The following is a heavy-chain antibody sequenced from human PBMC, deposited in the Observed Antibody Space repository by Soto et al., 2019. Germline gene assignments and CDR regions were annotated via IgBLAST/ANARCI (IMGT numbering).Heavy chain of an antibody. Sequence: EVQLVESGGGLVTPGGSLTLSCAASGFSFSPAWMNWVRQAPGKGLEWVGLIKSKGGGGTADYAAPVKGRFIISSDDSKNTIYLQMNSLTPEDTALYYCIWQQDFYYGRAVWGQGTTVTVSS. CDR3: IWQQDFYYGRAV. J-gene: IGHJ6*02. CDR1: GFSFSPAW. D-gene: IGHD6-13*01. V-gene: IGHV3-15*07. CDR2: IKSKGGGGTA.